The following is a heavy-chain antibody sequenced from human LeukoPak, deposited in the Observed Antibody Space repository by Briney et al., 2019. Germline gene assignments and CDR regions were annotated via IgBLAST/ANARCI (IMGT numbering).Heavy chain of an antibody. V-gene: IGHV4-31*11. J-gene: IGHJ4*02. Sequence: SETLSLTCAVSGGSISSGGYYWSWIRQHPGKGLEWIGYIYYSGSTYYNPSLKSRVTISVDTSKYQFSLKLSSVTAADTAVYYCARAQYYDSWSGYYIDYWGQGTLVTVSS. CDR3: ARAQYYDSWSGYYIDY. CDR1: GGSISSGGYY. CDR2: IYYSGST. D-gene: IGHD3-3*01.